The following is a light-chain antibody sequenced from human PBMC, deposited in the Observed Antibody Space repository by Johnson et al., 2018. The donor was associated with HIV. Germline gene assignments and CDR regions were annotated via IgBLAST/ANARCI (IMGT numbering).Light chain of an antibody. Sequence: QLVLTQPPSVSAAPGQKVTISCFGSDSNIGNNYVSWYQQLPGTAPKLLIYDNDNRPSGIPDRFSGSKSGTSATLGITGLQTGDEADYYCETWDSSLSGVFVTGTKVTVL. CDR3: ETWDSSLSGV. J-gene: IGLJ1*01. V-gene: IGLV1-51*01. CDR1: DSNIGNNY. CDR2: DND.